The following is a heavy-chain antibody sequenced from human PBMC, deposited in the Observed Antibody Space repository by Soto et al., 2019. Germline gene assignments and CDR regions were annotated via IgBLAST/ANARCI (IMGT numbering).Heavy chain of an antibody. CDR3: ARDRRPSIYSGWAV. J-gene: IGHJ6*02. CDR2: IDGSSATT. D-gene: IGHD3-16*01. Sequence: GGSLRLSCAASGFTFSDYAMSWVRQAPGKGLEWVSAIDGSSATTNYADSVKGRFTISRDNSKNTLFLHMSGLRAEETDGYYCARDRRPSIYSGWAVWGQGTTVTVSS. V-gene: IGHV3-23*01. CDR1: GFTFSDYA.